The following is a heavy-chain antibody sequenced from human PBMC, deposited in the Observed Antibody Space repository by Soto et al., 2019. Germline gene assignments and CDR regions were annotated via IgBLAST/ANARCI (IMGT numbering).Heavy chain of an antibody. CDR1: GFTFSSYA. CDR3: ARDPGVAGTSIFDY. D-gene: IGHD1-1*01. J-gene: IGHJ4*02. V-gene: IGHV3-30-3*01. CDR2: ISYDGSNK. Sequence: GGSLRLSCAASGFTFSSYAMHWVRQAPGKGLEWVAVISYDGSNKYYADSVKGRFTISRDNSKNTLYLQMNSLRAEDTAVYYCARDPGVAGTSIFDYWGQGTLVTVSS.